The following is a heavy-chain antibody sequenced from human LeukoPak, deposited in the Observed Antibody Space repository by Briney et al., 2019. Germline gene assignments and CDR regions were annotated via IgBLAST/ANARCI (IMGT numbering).Heavy chain of an antibody. Sequence: SETLSLTCTVSGGSISSYYWSWIRQPPGKGREWIVYIYYSGSTNYNPSLKSRVTISVDTSKNQFSLKLSTVTAADTAVYYCARVEKKQWLARRDAFDIWGQGTMVTVSS. CDR1: GGSISSYY. J-gene: IGHJ3*02. D-gene: IGHD6-19*01. CDR2: IYYSGST. CDR3: ARVEKKQWLARRDAFDI. V-gene: IGHV4-59*08.